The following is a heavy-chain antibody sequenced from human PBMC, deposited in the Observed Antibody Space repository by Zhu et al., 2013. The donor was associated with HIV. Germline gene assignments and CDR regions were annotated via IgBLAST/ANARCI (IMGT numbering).Heavy chain of an antibody. Sequence: VQLVESGGGVVQPGRSLRLSCAASGSSTYSMHWVRQAPGKGLEWVAVISYDGSNKYYADSVKGRFTISRDNSKNIVYLQMNSLRAEDTAVYYCAAGGWLRLARHLLGFDYWGQGILVTVSS. CDR3: AAGGWLRLARHLLGFDY. D-gene: IGHD5-12*01. CDR2: ISYDGSNK. J-gene: IGHJ4*02. V-gene: IGHV3-30*03. CDR1: GSSTYS.